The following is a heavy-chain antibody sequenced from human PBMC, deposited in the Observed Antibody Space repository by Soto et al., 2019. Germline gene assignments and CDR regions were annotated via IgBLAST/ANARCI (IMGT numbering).Heavy chain of an antibody. CDR1: GFTFTSSA. V-gene: IGHV1-58*02. Sequence: SVKVSCKASGFTFTSSAMQWVRQARGQRLEWIGWIVVGSGNTNYAQKFQERVTITRDMSTSTAYMELSSLRSEDTAVYYCAADLRHCSGGSCYHWGQGTLVTVSS. CDR2: IVVGSGNT. J-gene: IGHJ5*02. D-gene: IGHD2-15*01. CDR3: AADLRHCSGGSCYH.